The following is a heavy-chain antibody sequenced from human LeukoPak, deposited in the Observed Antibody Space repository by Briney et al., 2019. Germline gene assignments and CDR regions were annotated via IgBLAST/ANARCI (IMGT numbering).Heavy chain of an antibody. V-gene: IGHV3-21*01. J-gene: IGHJ6*02. D-gene: IGHD3-10*01. Sequence: GGPLRLSCAASGFTFSSYSMNWVRQAPGKGLEWVSSISSSSSYIYYADSVKGRFTISRDNSKNTLYLQMNSLRAEDTAVYYSVGELLPYYGMDVWGQGTTVTVSS. CDR3: VGELLPYYGMDV. CDR1: GFTFSSYS. CDR2: ISSSSSYI.